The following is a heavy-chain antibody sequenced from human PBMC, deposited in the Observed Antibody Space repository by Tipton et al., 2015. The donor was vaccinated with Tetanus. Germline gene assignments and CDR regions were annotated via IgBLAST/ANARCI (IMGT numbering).Heavy chain of an antibody. CDR1: GGSVSRGSYY. J-gene: IGHJ4*02. Sequence: TLSLTCTVSGGSVSRGSYYWAWIRQPPGKGLEYIGYILYGASTHYNPSLKSRVTVSADPSQNQFSPKLSSVTAADTGVYYCARIHDFLSGHFDFWGPGTLVTVSS. D-gene: IGHD3-3*01. CDR2: ILYGAST. CDR3: ARIHDFLSGHFDF. V-gene: IGHV4-61*01.